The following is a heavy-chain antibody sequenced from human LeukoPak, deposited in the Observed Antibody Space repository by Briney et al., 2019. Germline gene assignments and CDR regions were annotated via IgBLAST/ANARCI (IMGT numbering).Heavy chain of an antibody. CDR1: GFTFSSYG. D-gene: IGHD2/OR15-2a*01. Sequence: GGSLRLSCAASGFTFSSYGTHWVRQAPGKGLEYVSAISGNGGSTYCANSVKGRFTISRDNSKSTLYLQMGSLRAEDMAVYHCARCTTSNCYFFDYWGQGTLVTVSS. V-gene: IGHV3-64*01. J-gene: IGHJ4*02. CDR2: ISGNGGST. CDR3: ARCTTSNCYFFDY.